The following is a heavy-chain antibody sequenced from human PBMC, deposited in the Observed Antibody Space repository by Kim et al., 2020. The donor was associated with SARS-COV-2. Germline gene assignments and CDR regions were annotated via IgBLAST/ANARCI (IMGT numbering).Heavy chain of an antibody. Sequence: GGSLRLSCAASGFTFGTHAMHWVRQAPGKGLEWVSVISFDGSNTYYADSVKGRFTVSRDNSRNTLYLQMNSLSDDDTGIYFCARDQEWERPGNVYFAMDVWGQGTTVTVSS. D-gene: IGHD1-26*01. J-gene: IGHJ6*02. V-gene: IGHV3-30*04. CDR3: ARDQEWERPGNVYFAMDV. CDR2: ISFDGSNT. CDR1: GFTFGTHA.